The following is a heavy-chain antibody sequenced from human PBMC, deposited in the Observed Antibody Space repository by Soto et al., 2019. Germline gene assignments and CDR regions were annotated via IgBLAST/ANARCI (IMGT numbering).Heavy chain of an antibody. CDR1: GFTFSSYA. CDR3: ARDRDTAMVTGGNYYYYGMDV. Sequence: PGGSLRLSCAASGFTFSSYAMSWVRQAPGKGLEWVSVIYSGGSTYYADSVKGRFTISRDNSKNTLYLQMNSLRAEDTAVYYCARDRDTAMVTGGNYYYYGMDVWGQGTTVTVSS. D-gene: IGHD5-18*01. V-gene: IGHV3-66*01. CDR2: IYSGGST. J-gene: IGHJ6*02.